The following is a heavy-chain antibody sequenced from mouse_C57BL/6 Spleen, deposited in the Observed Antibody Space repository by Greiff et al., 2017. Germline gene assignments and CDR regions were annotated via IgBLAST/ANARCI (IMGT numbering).Heavy chain of an antibody. D-gene: IGHD5-1*01. J-gene: IGHJ1*03. CDR1: GYTFTEYT. CDR3: ARREGPTCDFGV. CDR2: FYPGSGSI. Sequence: QVQLQQSGAELVKPGASVKLSCKASGYTFTEYTIHWVKQRPGQGLEWIGWFYPGSGSIKYNEKFKDKATLTVDKSYSTVYMERIRLTSEDSAVYFCARREGPTCDFGVRGTGTTVTVST. V-gene: IGHV1-62-2*01.